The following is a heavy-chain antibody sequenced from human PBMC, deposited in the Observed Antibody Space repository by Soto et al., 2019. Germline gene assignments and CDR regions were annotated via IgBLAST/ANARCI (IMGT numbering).Heavy chain of an antibody. CDR3: ARGGIGYTSSHDY. Sequence: EVQLVESGGGVVRPGGSLRLSCAASGFTFDDYGMSWVRQVPGKGLEWVAGISWNGGSTDNADSVKGRFTISRDNTKDSRYLQMNSLRAEDTAFYYCARGGIGYTSSHDYWGQGPLVTVSS. V-gene: IGHV3-20*04. D-gene: IGHD2-2*02. CDR2: ISWNGGST. CDR1: GFTFDDYG. J-gene: IGHJ4*02.